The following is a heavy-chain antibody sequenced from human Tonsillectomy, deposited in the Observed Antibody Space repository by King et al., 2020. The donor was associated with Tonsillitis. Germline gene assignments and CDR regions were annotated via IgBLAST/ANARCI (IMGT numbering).Heavy chain of an antibody. CDR3: ARVNYYYYYYMDV. V-gene: IGHV3-11*05. J-gene: IGHJ6*03. CDR2: ISSSSSYT. CDR1: GFTFSDYY. Sequence: VQLVESGGGLVKPGGSLRLSCVASGFTFSDYYMSWIRQAPGKGLEWVSYISSSSSYTNNADSVKGRFTISRDNAKNSLYLQMNSLRAEDTAVYYCARVNYYYYYYMDVWGKGTTVTVSS.